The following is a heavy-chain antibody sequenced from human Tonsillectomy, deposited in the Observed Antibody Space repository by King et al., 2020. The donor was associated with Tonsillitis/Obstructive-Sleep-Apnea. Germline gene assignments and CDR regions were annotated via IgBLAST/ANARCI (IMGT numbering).Heavy chain of an antibody. CDR3: VREECSGGNCYSGY. CDR2: IWYDGSNQ. V-gene: IGHV3-33*01. J-gene: IGHJ4*02. CDR1: GFTFSNYG. Sequence: VRLVESGGGVVQPGRSLRLSCAASGFTFSNYGMHWVRQAPGKGLEWVAVIWYDGSNQYYADSVKGRFTISRDNSKNTLYLQMNSLRADDTALYYCVREECSGGNCYSGYWGQGTLVTVSS. D-gene: IGHD2-15*01.